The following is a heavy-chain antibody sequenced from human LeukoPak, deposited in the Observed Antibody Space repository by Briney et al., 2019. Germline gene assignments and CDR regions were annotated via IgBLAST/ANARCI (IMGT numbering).Heavy chain of an antibody. CDR1: GYTFTTYG. J-gene: IGHJ4*02. CDR2: ISTYDGDT. Sequence: GASVKVSCKASGYTFTTYGVSWVRQAPGQGLEWMGWISTYDGDTKYPQKLQGRVTMTTDTSTSTAYMELRSLRSDDTPVYYCARHGNFDHWGQGTLVTVSS. V-gene: IGHV1-18*01. CDR3: ARHGNFDH.